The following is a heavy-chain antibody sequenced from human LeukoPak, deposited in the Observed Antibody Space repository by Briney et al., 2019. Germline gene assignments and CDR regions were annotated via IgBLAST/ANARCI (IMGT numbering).Heavy chain of an antibody. V-gene: IGHV4-59*01. D-gene: IGHD3-3*01. J-gene: IGHJ4*02. CDR1: GGSISSYY. CDR3: ARWSGYYFY. CDR2: IDYSGST. Sequence: SETLSLTCIVSGGSISSYYWSWIRQPPGNGLEWIGYIDYSGSTNYNPSLKSRVTISVDTSKKQFSLKLSSVTAADTAVYYCARWSGYYFYWGQGTLVTVSS.